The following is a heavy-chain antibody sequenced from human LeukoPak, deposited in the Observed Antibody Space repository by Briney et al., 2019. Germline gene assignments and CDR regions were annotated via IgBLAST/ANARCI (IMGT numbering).Heavy chain of an antibody. CDR3: AELGITMIGGV. D-gene: IGHD3-10*02. Sequence: GGSLRLSCAASGFAFSSYEMNWVRQAPGKGLEWVSYISSSDSTIYYADSVKGRFTISRDNAKNSLYLQMNSLRAEDTAVYYCAELGITMIGGVWGKGTTVTISS. V-gene: IGHV3-48*03. CDR1: GFAFSSYE. CDR2: ISSSDSTI. J-gene: IGHJ6*04.